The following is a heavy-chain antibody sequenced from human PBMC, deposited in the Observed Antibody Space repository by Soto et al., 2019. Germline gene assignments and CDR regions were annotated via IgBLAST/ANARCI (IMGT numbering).Heavy chain of an antibody. Sequence: QVQLQQWGAGLLKPSETLSLTCAVYGGSFSGYYWSWIRQPPGKGLEWIGEINHSGSTNYNPSLKRRVTISVDTSKNQFSLKLSSVTAADTAVYYCARENVAGTGLSFDYWGQGTLVTVSS. CDR1: GGSFSGYY. D-gene: IGHD6-19*01. CDR3: ARENVAGTGLSFDY. J-gene: IGHJ4*02. CDR2: INHSGST. V-gene: IGHV4-34*01.